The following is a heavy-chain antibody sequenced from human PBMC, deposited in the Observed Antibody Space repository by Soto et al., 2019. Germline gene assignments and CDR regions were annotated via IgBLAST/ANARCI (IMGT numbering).Heavy chain of an antibody. D-gene: IGHD3-22*01. Sequence: QVQLQESGPGLVKPSQTLSLTCTVSGGSISSGGYYWTWIRQHPWKGLEWIGYIYYSGSTYYNPSLKSRVTISVDTSKNQFSLKLSSVTAADTAVYYCASGHNYYDSFDYWGQGTLVTVSS. CDR2: IYYSGST. CDR3: ASGHNYYDSFDY. CDR1: GGSISSGGYY. V-gene: IGHV4-31*03. J-gene: IGHJ4*02.